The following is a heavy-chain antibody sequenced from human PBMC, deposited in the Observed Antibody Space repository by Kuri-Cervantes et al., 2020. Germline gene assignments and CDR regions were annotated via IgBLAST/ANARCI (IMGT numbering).Heavy chain of an antibody. CDR3: ARDRRYYDSSGPGGGYYFDY. CDR2: ISSSSSYI. V-gene: IGHV3-21*03. CDR1: GYSFTSYW. J-gene: IGHJ4*02. Sequence: GGSLRLSCKGSGYSFTSYWIGWVRQAPGKGLEWVSSISSSSSYIYYADSVKGRFTISRDNAKNSLYLQMNSLRAEDTAVYYCARDRRYYDSSGPGGGYYFDYWGQGTLVTVSS. D-gene: IGHD3-22*01.